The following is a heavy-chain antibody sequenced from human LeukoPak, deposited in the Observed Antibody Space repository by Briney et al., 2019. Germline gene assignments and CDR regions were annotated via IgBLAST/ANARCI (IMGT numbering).Heavy chain of an antibody. CDR3: ARGLN. J-gene: IGHJ4*02. D-gene: IGHD3-22*01. CDR2: IFYSGST. CDR1: GGSISSSGYY. Sequence: SETLSLTCTVSGGSISSSGYYWGWIRQPPGKGLEWIVSIFYSGSTYYNPSLKSRVTISVDTSKNQFSLKLSSVTAADTAVYYCARGLNWGQGTLVTVSS. V-gene: IGHV4-39*01.